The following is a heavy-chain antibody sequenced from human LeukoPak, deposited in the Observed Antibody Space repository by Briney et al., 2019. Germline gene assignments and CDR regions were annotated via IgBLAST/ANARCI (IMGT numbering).Heavy chain of an antibody. CDR1: GFTFDDYA. V-gene: IGHV3-9*01. D-gene: IGHD2-2*01. J-gene: IGHJ4*02. Sequence: GRSLRLSCAASGFTFDDYAMHWVRQAPGKGLEWVSGISWNSGSIGYADSVKSRFTISRDNAKNSLYLQMNSLRAEDTALYYCGVVPAATRGVDWGQGTLVTVSS. CDR2: ISWNSGSI. CDR3: GVVPAATRGVD.